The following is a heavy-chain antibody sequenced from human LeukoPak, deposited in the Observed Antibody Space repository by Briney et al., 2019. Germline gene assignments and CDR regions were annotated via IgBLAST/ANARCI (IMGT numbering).Heavy chain of an antibody. CDR2: INGDGTTT. J-gene: IGHJ4*02. Sequence: SLRLSCAASGFTLSTHWMHWVRQAPGKGLVWVSRINGDGTTTSYADSVKGRFTISRVNAKSTLYLEMDSLRAEDTAIYYCARRWYTGIYYYFDLWGQRTPGTVSS. CDR3: ARRWYTGIYYYFDL. CDR1: GFTLSTHW. V-gene: IGHV3-74*01. D-gene: IGHD1-26*01.